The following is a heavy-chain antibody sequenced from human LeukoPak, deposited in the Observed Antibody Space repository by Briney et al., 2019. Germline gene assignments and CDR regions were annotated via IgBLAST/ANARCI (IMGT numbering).Heavy chain of an antibody. D-gene: IGHD1-26*01. CDR2: ISAYNGNT. J-gene: IGHJ6*02. Sequence: GASAKVSCKASGYTFTSYGISWVRQAPGQGLEWMGWISAYNGNTNYAQKLQGRVTMTTDTSTSTAYMELRSLRSDDTAVYYCARVRGSLYYYYGMDVWGQGTTVTVSS. CDR1: GYTFTSYG. CDR3: ARVRGSLYYYYGMDV. V-gene: IGHV1-18*01.